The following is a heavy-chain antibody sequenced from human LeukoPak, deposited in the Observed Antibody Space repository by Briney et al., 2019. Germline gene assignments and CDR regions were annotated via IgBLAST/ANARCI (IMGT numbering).Heavy chain of an antibody. CDR2: IYYSGST. J-gene: IGHJ1*01. CDR1: GGSISSSSYY. Sequence: SETLSLTCTVSGGSISSSSYYWGWIRQPPGKGLEWIGSIYYSGSTYYNPSLKSRVTISVDTSKNQFSLKLSSVTAADTAVYYCASVHSSTWYKYFQHWGQGTLVTVSS. CDR3: ASVHSSTWYKYFQH. D-gene: IGHD6-13*01. V-gene: IGHV4-39*07.